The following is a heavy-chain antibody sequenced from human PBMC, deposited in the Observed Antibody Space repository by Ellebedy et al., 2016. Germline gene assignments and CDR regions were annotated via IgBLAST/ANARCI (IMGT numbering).Heavy chain of an antibody. CDR3: ARDPDSSSWYGSGMDV. CDR2: ISSSSSTI. V-gene: IGHV3-48*01. J-gene: IGHJ6*02. D-gene: IGHD6-13*01. CDR1: GFTFSSYS. Sequence: GESLKISCAASGFTFSSYSMNWVRQAPGKGLEWVSYISSSSSTIYYADSVKSRFTVSRDNAKTSLYLQMNSLRAEDTAMYYCARDPDSSSWYGSGMDVWGQGTTVTVSS.